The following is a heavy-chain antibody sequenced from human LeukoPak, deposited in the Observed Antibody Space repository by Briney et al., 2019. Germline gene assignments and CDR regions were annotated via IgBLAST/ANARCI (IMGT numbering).Heavy chain of an antibody. CDR2: IWYDGSNK. CDR3: ARDYRYYGSGSYYKDLAY. D-gene: IGHD3-10*01. CDR1: GFTFSSYG. V-gene: IGHV3-30*19. J-gene: IGHJ4*02. Sequence: GRSLRLSCAASGFTFSSYGMHWVRQAPGKGLEWVAVIWYDGSNKYYADSVKGRFTISRDNSKNTLYLQMNSLRAEDTAVYYCARDYRYYGSGSYYKDLAYWGQGTLVTVSS.